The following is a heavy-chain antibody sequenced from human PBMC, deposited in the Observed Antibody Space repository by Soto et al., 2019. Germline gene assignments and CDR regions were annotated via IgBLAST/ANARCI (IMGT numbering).Heavy chain of an antibody. D-gene: IGHD6-19*01. CDR3: ARDWREYSSGWYDRSLDY. J-gene: IGHJ4*02. CDR2: ISYDGSNK. CDR1: GFTFSSYA. V-gene: IGHV3-30-3*01. Sequence: QVQLVESGGGVVQPGRSLRLSCAASGFTFSSYAMHWVRQAPGKGLEWVAVISYDGSNKYYADSVKGRFTISRDNSKNTLYLQMNSLRAEDTAVYYCARDWREYSSGWYDRSLDYWGQGTLVTVSS.